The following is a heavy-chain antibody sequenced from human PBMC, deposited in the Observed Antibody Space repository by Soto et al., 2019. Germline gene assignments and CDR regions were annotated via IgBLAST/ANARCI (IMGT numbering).Heavy chain of an antibody. V-gene: IGHV4-34*01. CDR1: GGSFSGYY. Sequence: SETLSLTCAVYGGSFSGYYWSWIRQPPGKGLEWIGEINHSGSTNYNPSLKRRVTISVDTYKNQFSLKLSSVTAADTAVYYCARFRITMVRGVIMGLDDWGQGTLVTVSS. CDR3: ARFRITMVRGVIMGLDD. J-gene: IGHJ4*02. D-gene: IGHD3-10*01. CDR2: INHSGST.